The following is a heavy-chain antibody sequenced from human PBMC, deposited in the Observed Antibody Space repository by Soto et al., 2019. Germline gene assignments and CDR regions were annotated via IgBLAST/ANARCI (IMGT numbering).Heavy chain of an antibody. CDR1: GGTISTYY. Sequence: PSETLSLTCTVSGGTISTYYWNWIRQTPGKGLEWIGYIYYSGSTNYNPSLRGRAIVSVGTSKSWFSLRLDSLTAADTAVYYCARGSAVPTFRWMDAWGQGTTVTVSS. V-gene: IGHV4-59*01. J-gene: IGHJ6*02. D-gene: IGHD4-4*01. CDR2: IYYSGST. CDR3: ARGSAVPTFRWMDA.